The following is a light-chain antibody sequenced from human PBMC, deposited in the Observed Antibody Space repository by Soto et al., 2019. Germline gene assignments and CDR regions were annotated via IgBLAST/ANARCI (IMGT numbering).Light chain of an antibody. CDR1: QSVSGN. Sequence: EIVMTQSPATLSVSPGERATLSCMASQSVSGNLAWYQQKPGQAPRLHIYGASTRSTGIPARFSGSGSGTQFTRTISSLQAEDFAVYYCQQYDFWPALTFGGGTQVEIK. V-gene: IGKV3-15*01. CDR3: QQYDFWPALT. J-gene: IGKJ4*01. CDR2: GAS.